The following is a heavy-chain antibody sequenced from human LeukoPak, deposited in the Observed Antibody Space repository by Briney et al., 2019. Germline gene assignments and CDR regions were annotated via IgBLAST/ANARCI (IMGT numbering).Heavy chain of an antibody. CDR1: GSSFTSYW. D-gene: IGHD3-22*01. CDR3: ARQVQGEGKHYDSSGYPLSDGFDP. V-gene: IGHV5-51*01. Sequence: GAPLKISCKGSGSSFTSYWIDWVRQTPGKGLEWMGIIYPGDSDTRYSPSFQGQVTISADKSISTAYLQWSSLKASDTAMYYCARQVQGEGKHYDSSGYPLSDGFDPWGQGTLVTVSS. J-gene: IGHJ5*02. CDR2: IYPGDSDT.